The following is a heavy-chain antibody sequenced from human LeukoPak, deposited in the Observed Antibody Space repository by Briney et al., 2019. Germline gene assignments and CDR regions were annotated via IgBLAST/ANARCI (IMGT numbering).Heavy chain of an antibody. CDR3: ARPRVWDSSGPAVY. D-gene: IGHD3-22*01. V-gene: IGHV4-34*01. CDR2: INHSGST. Sequence: SETLSLTCAVSGGSFSGYYWSWVPQPPGKGLEWIGEINHSGSTNYNPSLKSRVTISVDTSKNQFSLKLSSLTAADTAVYYCARPRVWDSSGPAVYWGQGTLVTVSS. CDR1: GGSFSGYY. J-gene: IGHJ4*02.